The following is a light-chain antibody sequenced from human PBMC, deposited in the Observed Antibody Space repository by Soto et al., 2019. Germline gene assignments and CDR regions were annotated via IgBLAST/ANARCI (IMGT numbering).Light chain of an antibody. Sequence: DIQMTQSPSTLSASVGDRVTITCRASQSISSWLAWYQQKPGKAPKLLIYDASSLESGVPSRFRGSGSGTEFTLTISSLQPDDFATYYCQQYNSYQWPFGQGTKVESK. V-gene: IGKV1-5*01. CDR3: QQYNSYQWP. CDR2: DAS. J-gene: IGKJ1*01. CDR1: QSISSW.